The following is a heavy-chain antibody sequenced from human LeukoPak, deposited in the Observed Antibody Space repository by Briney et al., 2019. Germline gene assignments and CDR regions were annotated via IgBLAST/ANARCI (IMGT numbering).Heavy chain of an antibody. CDR3: ASPPPAGDAFDI. V-gene: IGHV4-38-2*02. CDR1: GYSISSGYY. Sequence: SETLSLTCTVSGYSISSGYYRGWIRQPPGKGLEWIGNIYPSGTTYYNPSLKTRVTISVDTSKNQFSLKLSSVTAADTAVYYCASPPPAGDAFDIWGQGTMVTVSS. J-gene: IGHJ3*02. CDR2: IYPSGTT.